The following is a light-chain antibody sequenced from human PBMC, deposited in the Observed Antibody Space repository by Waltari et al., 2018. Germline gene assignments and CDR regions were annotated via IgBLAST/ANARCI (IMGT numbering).Light chain of an antibody. CDR1: SSDVGGYNL. J-gene: IGLJ3*02. V-gene: IGLV2-23*01. CDR3: CSYTASITWV. Sequence: QSALTQPASVSGSPGQSITISCTGTSSDVGGYNLVSWYQQHPGTAPKLIIYGGSKRPSGVSNRFSGSKSANTASLTISGRQAEYEAAYYCCSYTASITWVFGGGTKLTVL. CDR2: GGS.